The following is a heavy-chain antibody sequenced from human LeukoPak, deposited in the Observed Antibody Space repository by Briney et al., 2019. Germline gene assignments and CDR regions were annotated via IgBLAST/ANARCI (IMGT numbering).Heavy chain of an antibody. CDR3: AKDVGKWESLHFFDY. J-gene: IGHJ4*02. V-gene: IGHV3-23*01. Sequence: GGSLRLSCAASGFTFSTYDMSWVRQAPGKGLEWISGISGSGASTYYADSVKGRFTISRDDSRNTLYLQMNSLRGDDTAVYYCAKDVGKWESLHFFDYWGQGTLVTVSS. CDR2: ISGSGAST. D-gene: IGHD1-26*01. CDR1: GFTFSTYD.